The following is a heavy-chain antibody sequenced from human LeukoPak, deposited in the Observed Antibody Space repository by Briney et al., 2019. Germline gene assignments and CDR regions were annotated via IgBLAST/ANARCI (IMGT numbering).Heavy chain of an antibody. D-gene: IGHD3-10*01. V-gene: IGHV3-7*01. CDR2: INQDGREK. CDR1: GFTFSSYW. Sequence: GGSLRLSCAASGFTFSSYWMSWVRQAPGKGLEWVANINQDGREKYYVGSVKGRFTISRDNAESSVYLQMNSLRAEDTAVYYCARDHEMVRGVIRSSFDYWGQGTLVTVSS. J-gene: IGHJ4*02. CDR3: ARDHEMVRGVIRSSFDY.